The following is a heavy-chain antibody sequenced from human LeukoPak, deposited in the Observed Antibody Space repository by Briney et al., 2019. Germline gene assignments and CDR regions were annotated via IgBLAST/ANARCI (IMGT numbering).Heavy chain of an antibody. CDR1: GYTFTSYD. Sequence: GASVKVSCKASGYTFTSYDINWVRQAPGQGLEWMGWISAYNGNTNYAQKLQGRVTMTTDTSTSTAHMELRSLRSDDTAVYYCARDSMRLDPWGQGTLVTVSS. CDR3: ARDSMRLDP. CDR2: ISAYNGNT. V-gene: IGHV1-18*01. J-gene: IGHJ5*02.